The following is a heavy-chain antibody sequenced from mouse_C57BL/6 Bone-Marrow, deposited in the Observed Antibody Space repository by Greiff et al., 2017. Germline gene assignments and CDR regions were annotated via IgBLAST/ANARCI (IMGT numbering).Heavy chain of an antibody. CDR1: GYTFTEYT. V-gene: IGHV1-62-2*01. Sequence: QVQLQQSGAELVKPGASVKLSCKASGYTFTEYTIHWVKQRSGQGLEWIGWFYPGSGSIKYNEKFKDKATLTEDKSSSTGYMELSRLTSEDSAVYFCARDEEGLHYYGSSYGYFDYWGQGTTLTVSS. CDR2: FYPGSGSI. D-gene: IGHD1-1*01. CDR3: ARDEEGLHYYGSSYGYFDY. J-gene: IGHJ2*01.